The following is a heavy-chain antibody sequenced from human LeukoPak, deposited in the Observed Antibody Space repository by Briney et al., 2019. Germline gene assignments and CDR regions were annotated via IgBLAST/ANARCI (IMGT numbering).Heavy chain of an antibody. V-gene: IGHV3-21*01. CDR1: GFFFCSYT. CDR2: ITSSSSYI. J-gene: IGHJ4*02. CDR3: ARSGSSYYLDY. Sequence: PGGSPRLSCAASGFFFCSYTMNWVRQAPGKGLEWVSSITSSSSYIYYADSVKGRFTISRDNDKNSLYLQMNSLRAEYTAVYYCARSGSSYYLDYWGQGTLVTVSS.